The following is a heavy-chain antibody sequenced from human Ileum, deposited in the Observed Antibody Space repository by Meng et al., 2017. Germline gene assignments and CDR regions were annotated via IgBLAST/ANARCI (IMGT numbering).Heavy chain of an antibody. CDR2: MYDSGST. J-gene: IGHJ4*02. CDR3: AREAESNYDFWRACDY. V-gene: IGHV4-59*01. Sequence: GSLRLSCTVYGGSMNRYYWSWIRQPPGKGLEWIGYMYDSGSTDYNPALKSRVTISVDMSKNQLALKLSSVTAADTAVYYCAREAESNYDFWRACDYWGQGILVTVSS. CDR1: GGSMNRYY. D-gene: IGHD3-3*01.